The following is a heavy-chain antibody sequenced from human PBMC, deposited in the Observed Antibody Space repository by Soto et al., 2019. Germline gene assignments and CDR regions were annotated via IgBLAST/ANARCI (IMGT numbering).Heavy chain of an antibody. J-gene: IGHJ5*02. CDR3: AKDRLCSGGICYSSNWFDP. CDR2: ISGSGGST. D-gene: IGHD2-15*01. V-gene: IGHV3-23*01. Sequence: EVQLLESGGGLVQPGGSLRLSCAASGFTFSSYAMSWVRQAPGKGLEWVSAISGSGGSTYYADSVKGRFTISRDNSKNTLYLQMNSLRAEDTAVYYCAKDRLCSGGICYSSNWFDPWGQGTLVTVSS. CDR1: GFTFSSYA.